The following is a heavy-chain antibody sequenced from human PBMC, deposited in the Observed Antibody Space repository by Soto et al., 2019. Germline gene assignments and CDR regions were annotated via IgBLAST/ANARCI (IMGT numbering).Heavy chain of an antibody. Sequence: QVQLVQSGAEVKKPGASVKVSCKASGYTFTSYDINWVRQATGQGREWMGWMDPSSGNTGYAQRFQGRVTMTRNTSISTAYMELSSLRSEDTAVYYCAREQRKGYCSGGSCRRWFDPWGQGTLVTVSS. V-gene: IGHV1-8*01. J-gene: IGHJ5*02. CDR2: MDPSSGNT. CDR3: AREQRKGYCSGGSCRRWFDP. CDR1: GYTFTSYD. D-gene: IGHD2-15*01.